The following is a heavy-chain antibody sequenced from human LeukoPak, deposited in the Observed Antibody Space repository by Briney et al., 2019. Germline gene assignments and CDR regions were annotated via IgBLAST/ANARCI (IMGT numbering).Heavy chain of an antibody. CDR2: ISSSSSYI. J-gene: IGHJ4*02. D-gene: IGHD3-22*01. CDR3: AGRINYYDSSGYYYVRYFDS. Sequence: GGSLRLSCAASGFTFSSYSMNWVRQAPGKGLEWVSSISSSSSYIYYADSVKGRFTISRDNAKNSLYLQMNSLRAEDTAVYYCAGRINYYDSSGYYYVRYFDSWGQGTLVAVSS. CDR1: GFTFSSYS. V-gene: IGHV3-21*01.